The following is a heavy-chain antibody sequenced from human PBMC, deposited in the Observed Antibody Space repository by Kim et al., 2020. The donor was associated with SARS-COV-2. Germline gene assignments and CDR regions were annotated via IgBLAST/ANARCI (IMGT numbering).Heavy chain of an antibody. CDR2: ISYDGSNK. J-gene: IGHJ3*02. V-gene: IGHV3-30*18. CDR1: GFTFSSYG. Sequence: GGSLRLSCAASGFTFSSYGMHRVRQAPGKGLEWVAVISYDGSNKYYADTVKGRFTIPRDNSKNTLYLQMNSLRAEDTAVYNCAKDSRDAFDIWGQGTMV. CDR3: AKDSRDAFDI.